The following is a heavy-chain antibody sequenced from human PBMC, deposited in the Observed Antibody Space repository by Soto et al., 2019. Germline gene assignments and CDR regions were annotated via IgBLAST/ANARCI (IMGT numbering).Heavy chain of an antibody. Sequence: GASVKVSCKASGYTFTTYYMHWVRQAHGQGLEWMGIISPYGGRTSYAHKFQGRVTMTRDTSTRTVYMELSSLRSEDTAVYYCATRDPGHYGAQGTLVTVSS. J-gene: IGHJ4*02. CDR1: GYTFTTYY. CDR2: ISPYGGRT. V-gene: IGHV1-46*01. D-gene: IGHD3-10*01. CDR3: ATRDPGHY.